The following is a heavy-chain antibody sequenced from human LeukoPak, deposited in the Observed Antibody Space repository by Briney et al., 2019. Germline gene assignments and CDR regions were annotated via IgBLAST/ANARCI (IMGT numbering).Heavy chain of an antibody. D-gene: IGHD1-1*01. CDR2: IYTSGST. CDR3: ARVGTTLFDP. J-gene: IGHJ5*02. Sequence: SETLSLTRTVSGGSISSGSYYWSWIRQPAGKGLEWIGRIYTSGSTNYNPSLKSRVTISVDTSKNQFSLKLSSVTAADTAVYYCARVGTTLFDPWGQGTLVTVSS. CDR1: GGSISSGSYY. V-gene: IGHV4-61*02.